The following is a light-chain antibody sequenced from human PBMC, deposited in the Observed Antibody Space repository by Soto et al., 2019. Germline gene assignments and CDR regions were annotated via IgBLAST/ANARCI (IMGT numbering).Light chain of an antibody. CDR1: QSLLHINGYNY. V-gene: IGKV2-28*01. CDR3: MQALQTPPI. Sequence: IVMTQSPLSLPVTPEEPAPTSGSSIQSLLHINGYNYLDWYLRRPGQSQHLMIFLGSIRASGVPDRFSGSGSGTHFTLKISRVAAEDVGIFYCMQALQTPPIFGPGTEVHIK. CDR2: LGS. J-gene: IGKJ3*01.